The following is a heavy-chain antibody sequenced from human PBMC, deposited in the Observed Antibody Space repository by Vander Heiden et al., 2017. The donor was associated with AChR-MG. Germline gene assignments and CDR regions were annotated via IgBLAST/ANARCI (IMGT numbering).Heavy chain of an antibody. J-gene: IGHJ4*02. CDR2: ISGRGDST. V-gene: IGHV3-23*01. D-gene: IGHD2-2*01. Sequence: EVQLLESGGGLVQPGGSLRLSCAASGFPFSGYAMSWVRQAPGKGLEWVSSISGRGDSTYYADSVKGRFTIPRDNSKSTLYLQMNSLRAEDTAVYYCAKSPIPAAIMGRFDYWGQGTLVTVSS. CDR1: GFPFSGYA. CDR3: AKSPIPAAIMGRFDY.